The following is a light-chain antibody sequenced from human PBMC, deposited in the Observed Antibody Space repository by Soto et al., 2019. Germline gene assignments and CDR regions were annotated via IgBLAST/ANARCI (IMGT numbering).Light chain of an antibody. V-gene: IGKV1-5*03. J-gene: IGKJ1*01. CDR3: QQYNSYVWT. Sequence: IQMTQAPSTLSPSVGDRVTIPCRASQSISSWLAWYQQKPGKAPKLLIYKASSLESGVPSRFSGSGSGTEFTLTISSLQPDDFATYYCQQYNSYVWTFGQGTKVDIK. CDR2: KAS. CDR1: QSISSW.